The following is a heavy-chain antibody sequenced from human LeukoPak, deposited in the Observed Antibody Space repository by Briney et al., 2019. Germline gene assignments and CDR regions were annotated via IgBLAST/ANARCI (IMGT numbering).Heavy chain of an antibody. D-gene: IGHD3-10*01. CDR2: INPNSGGT. CDR3: ARDGVSYGSGTYDAFDI. Sequence: ASVKVSCKASGYTFTGYYMHWVRRAPGQGLEWMGWINPNSGGTNYAQKFQGRVTMTRDTSISTAYMELSRLRSDDTAVYYCARDGVSYGSGTYDAFDIWGQGTMVTVSS. V-gene: IGHV1-2*02. CDR1: GYTFTGYY. J-gene: IGHJ3*02.